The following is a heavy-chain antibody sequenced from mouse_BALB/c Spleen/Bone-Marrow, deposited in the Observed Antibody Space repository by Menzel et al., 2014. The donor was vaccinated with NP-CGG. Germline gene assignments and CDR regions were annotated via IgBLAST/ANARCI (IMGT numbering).Heavy chain of an antibody. J-gene: IGHJ3*01. CDR2: INSNGGST. V-gene: IGHV5-6-2*01. CDR1: GFTFSSYY. D-gene: IGHD2-2*01. CDR3: ARREYGYDVFAY. Sequence: EVKVVESGGGLVKLGGSLKLSCAASGFTFSSYYMSWVRQTPEKRLELVAAINSNGGSTYYPDTVKGRFTISRDNAKNTLYLQMSSLKSEDTALYYCARREYGYDVFAYWGQGTLVTVSA.